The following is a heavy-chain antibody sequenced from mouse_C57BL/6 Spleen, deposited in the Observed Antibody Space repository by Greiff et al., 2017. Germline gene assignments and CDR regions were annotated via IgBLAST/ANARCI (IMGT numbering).Heavy chain of an antibody. Sequence: QVQLQQSGAELVRPGTSVKVSCKASGYAFTNYLIEWVKQRPGQGLEWIGVINPGSGGTNYNVKFKGKATLTADKSSSTAYMQLSSLTSEDSAVYFCARSSYGSSYWYFDVWGTGTTVTVSS. CDR2: INPGSGGT. V-gene: IGHV1-54*01. J-gene: IGHJ1*03. D-gene: IGHD1-1*01. CDR3: ARSSYGSSYWYFDV. CDR1: GYAFTNYL.